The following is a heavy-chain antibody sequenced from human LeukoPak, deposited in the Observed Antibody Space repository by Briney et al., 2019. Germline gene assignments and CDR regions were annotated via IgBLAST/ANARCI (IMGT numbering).Heavy chain of an antibody. CDR3: ARDGVGATGFDY. D-gene: IGHD1-26*01. V-gene: IGHV3-66*02. Sequence: GGSLRLSCAASGFTVSSNYMSWVRQAPGKGLEWVSVIYSGGSTYYADSLKGRFTISRDNSKNTLYLQMNSLRAEDTAVYYCARDGVGATGFDYWGQGTLVTVSS. CDR2: IYSGGST. J-gene: IGHJ4*02. CDR1: GFTVSSNY.